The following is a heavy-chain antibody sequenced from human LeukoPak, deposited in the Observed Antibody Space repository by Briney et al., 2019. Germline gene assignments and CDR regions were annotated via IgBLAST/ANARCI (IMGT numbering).Heavy chain of an antibody. D-gene: IGHD2-21*01. J-gene: IGHJ3*02. Sequence: SVKVSCKASGGTFSSYAISWVRQAPGQGLEWMGGIIPIFGTANYAQKFQGRVTITADESTSTAYMELSSLRSEDTAVYYCAKRDPYCGGDCQDIWGQGTMVTVSS. CDR2: IIPIFGTA. CDR1: GGTFSSYA. CDR3: AKRDPYCGGDCQDI. V-gene: IGHV1-69*13.